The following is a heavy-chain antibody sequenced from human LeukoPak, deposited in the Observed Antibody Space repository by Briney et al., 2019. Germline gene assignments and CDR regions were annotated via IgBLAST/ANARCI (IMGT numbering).Heavy chain of an antibody. CDR3: EKDLHPRSGAFDI. V-gene: IGHV3-33*06. CDR1: GFTFSSYG. D-gene: IGHD3-10*01. J-gene: IGHJ3*02. CDR2: IWYDGSNK. Sequence: GGSLRLSCAASGFTFSSYGMHWVRQAPGKGLEWVAVIWYDGSNKYYADSVKGRFTISRDNSKNTLYLQMNSLRAEDTAVYYCEKDLHPRSGAFDIWGQGTMVTVSS.